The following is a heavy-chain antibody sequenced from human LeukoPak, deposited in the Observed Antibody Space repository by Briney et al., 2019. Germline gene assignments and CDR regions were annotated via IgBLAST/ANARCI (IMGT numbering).Heavy chain of an antibody. V-gene: IGHV4-39*07. CDR3: ARGRVTRNWFDP. J-gene: IGHJ5*02. CDR1: GGSISSGDYY. D-gene: IGHD4-23*01. CDR2: INHSGST. Sequence: PSETLSLTCTVSGGSISSGDYYWSWIRQPPGKGLEWIGEINHSGSTNYNPSLKSRVTISVDTSKNQFSLKLSSVTAADTAVYYCARGRVTRNWFDPWGQGTLVTVSS.